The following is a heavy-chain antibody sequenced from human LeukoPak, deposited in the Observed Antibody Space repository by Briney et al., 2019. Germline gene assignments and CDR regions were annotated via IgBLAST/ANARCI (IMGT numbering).Heavy chain of an antibody. CDR1: GYTFTRFY. CDR3: ARDDCSSTSCYALIAYYYYGMDV. CDR2: INPSGGST. D-gene: IGHD2-2*01. V-gene: IGHV1-46*01. J-gene: IGHJ6*02. Sequence: ASVKVSCKASGYTFTRFYIHWVRQAPGQGLEWMGIINPSGGSTNYAQKFQGRVTMTRDSSTSTVYMELSSLRSEDTAVYYCARDDCSSTSCYALIAYYYYGMDVWGQGTTVTVSS.